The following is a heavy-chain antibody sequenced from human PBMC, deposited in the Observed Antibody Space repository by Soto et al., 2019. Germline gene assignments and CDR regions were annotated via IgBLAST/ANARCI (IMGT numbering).Heavy chain of an antibody. J-gene: IGHJ4*02. Sequence: EVQLVESGGDFVQPGGSLRLSCAASGFTFSSYGMNWVRQVPVKGLEWVSHISSDGTTYYADSVKGRFTISRDNAKNSLYLQMNSLIVEDTAVYYCARAPGYGDMDYWGRGTLVTVSS. CDR1: GFTFSSYG. CDR3: ARAPGYGDMDY. D-gene: IGHD3-10*01. V-gene: IGHV3-48*01. CDR2: ISSDGTT.